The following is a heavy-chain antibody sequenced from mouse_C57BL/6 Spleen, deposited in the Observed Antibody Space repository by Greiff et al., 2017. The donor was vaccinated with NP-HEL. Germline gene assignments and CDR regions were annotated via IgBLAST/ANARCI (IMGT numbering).Heavy chain of an antibody. D-gene: IGHD1-1*01. J-gene: IGHJ1*03. V-gene: IGHV1-82*01. Sequence: VKLQESGPELVKPGASVKISCKASGYAFSSSWMNWVKQRPGKGLEWIGRIYPGDGDTNYNGKFKGKATLTADKSSSTAYMQLSSLTSEDSAVYFCANYGSSYKWYFDVWGTGTTVTVSS. CDR3: ANYGSSYKWYFDV. CDR1: GYAFSSSW. CDR2: IYPGDGDT.